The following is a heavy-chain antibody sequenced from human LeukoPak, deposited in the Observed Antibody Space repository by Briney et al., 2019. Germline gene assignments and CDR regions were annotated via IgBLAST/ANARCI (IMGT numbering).Heavy chain of an antibody. Sequence: GRSLRLSCAASGFTFSSYGMHWVRQAPGKGLEWVAVIWYDGSNKYYADSVKGRFTISRDNSKNTLYLQMNSLRAEDTAVYYCARDKSPRAYYGSGNGDYWGQGTLVTVSS. CDR3: ARDKSPRAYYGSGNGDY. J-gene: IGHJ4*02. V-gene: IGHV3-33*01. D-gene: IGHD3-10*01. CDR2: IWYDGSNK. CDR1: GFTFSSYG.